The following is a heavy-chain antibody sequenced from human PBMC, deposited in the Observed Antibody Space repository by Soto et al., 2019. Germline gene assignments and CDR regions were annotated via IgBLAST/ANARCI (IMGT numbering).Heavy chain of an antibody. Sequence: GGSLSLSYAASGFTFISYWRHWVRQAPGQGLVWVSRINSDGSSTSYADSVKGRFTISRDNAKNTLYLQMNSLRAEDTAVYYCRCSSSWTHYYYYGMDVWGQGTTVTVSS. D-gene: IGHD6-13*01. CDR3: RCSSSWTHYYYYGMDV. J-gene: IGHJ6*02. CDR1: GFTFISYW. V-gene: IGHV3-74*01. CDR2: INSDGSST.